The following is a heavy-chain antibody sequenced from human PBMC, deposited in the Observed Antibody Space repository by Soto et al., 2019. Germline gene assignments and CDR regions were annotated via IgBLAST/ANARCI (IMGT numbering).Heavy chain of an antibody. Sequence: QVQLVESGGGLVKPGGSLRLSCAASGFTFSDYYMSWLRQAPGTGLELVSYISSSGSIIYYADSVKVRFTSPRGNAKNSPCLQMNSLRAEDTAVYYCARDRISSGWMNWGQGTLVTVSS. J-gene: IGHJ4*02. CDR3: ARDRISSGWMN. V-gene: IGHV3-11*01. CDR2: ISSSGSII. D-gene: IGHD6-19*01. CDR1: GFTFSDYY.